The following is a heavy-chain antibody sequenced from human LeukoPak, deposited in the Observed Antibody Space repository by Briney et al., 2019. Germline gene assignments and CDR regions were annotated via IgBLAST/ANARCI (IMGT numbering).Heavy chain of an antibody. Sequence: PSETLSLTCTVSGGSISSSSYYWGWIRQPPGKGLEWIGSICYSGSTYYNPSLRSRVTISVDTSKNQFSLKLSSVTAADTAVYYCARVPPDYYDTSGYHYFDYWGQGTLVTVSS. J-gene: IGHJ4*02. CDR1: GGSISSSSYY. D-gene: IGHD3-22*01. V-gene: IGHV4-39*01. CDR3: ARVPPDYYDTSGYHYFDY. CDR2: ICYSGST.